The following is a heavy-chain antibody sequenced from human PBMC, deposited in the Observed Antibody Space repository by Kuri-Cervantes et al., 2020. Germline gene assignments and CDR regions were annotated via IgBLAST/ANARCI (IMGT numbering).Heavy chain of an antibody. J-gene: IGHJ3*01. Sequence: SETLSLTCTVSGVSISSSFFYWGWIRQPPGKGLEWIGSISNSGTPYYNPSLTSRVTISVDTSKNQFSLKLSSVTAADTAVYYCARRPPQSAFDVWGQGTKVTVSS. CDR2: ISNSGTP. V-gene: IGHV4-39*01. CDR1: GVSISSSFFY. CDR3: ARRPPQSAFDV.